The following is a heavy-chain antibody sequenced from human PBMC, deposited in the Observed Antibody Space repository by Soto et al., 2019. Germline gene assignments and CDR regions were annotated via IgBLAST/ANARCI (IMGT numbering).Heavy chain of an antibody. CDR3: ARDRGGLSADDAFDI. J-gene: IGHJ3*02. Sequence: PGGSLRLSCAASGFTVSSNYMSWVRQAPGKGLEWVSVIYSGGSTYYADSVKGRFTISRHNSKNTLYLQMNSLRAEDTAVYYCARDRGGLSADDAFDIWGQGTMVTVSS. D-gene: IGHD2-2*01. V-gene: IGHV3-53*04. CDR2: IYSGGST. CDR1: GFTVSSNY.